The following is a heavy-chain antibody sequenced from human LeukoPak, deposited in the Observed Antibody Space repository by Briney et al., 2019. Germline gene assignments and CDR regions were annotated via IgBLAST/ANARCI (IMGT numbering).Heavy chain of an antibody. CDR3: AKSSSGWYTFDI. D-gene: IGHD6-19*01. Sequence: GRSLRLSCAASGFTFSTYAMSWVRQAPGKGLEWVSVIRGSGGITYYADSVKGRFTISRDNSKNMVYLEMNSLRAEDTALYYCAKSSSGWYTFDIWGQGTMVTVSS. CDR1: GFTFSTYA. CDR2: IRGSGGIT. V-gene: IGHV3-23*01. J-gene: IGHJ3*02.